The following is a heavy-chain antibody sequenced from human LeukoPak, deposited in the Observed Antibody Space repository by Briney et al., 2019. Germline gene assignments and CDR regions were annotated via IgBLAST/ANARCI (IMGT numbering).Heavy chain of an antibody. CDR2: IIPIFGTA. Sequence: SVKVSCKASGYTFTYYGISWVRQAPGQGLEWMGGIIPIFGTANYAQKFQGRVTITADESTSTAYMELSSLRSEDTAVYYCARESRSSSWYLGHYFDYWGQGTLVTVSS. CDR3: ARESRSSSWYLGHYFDY. CDR1: GYTFTYYG. D-gene: IGHD6-13*01. J-gene: IGHJ4*02. V-gene: IGHV1-69*13.